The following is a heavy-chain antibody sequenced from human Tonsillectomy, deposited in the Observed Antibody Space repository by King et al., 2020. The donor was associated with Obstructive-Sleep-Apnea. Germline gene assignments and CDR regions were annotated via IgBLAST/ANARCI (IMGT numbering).Heavy chain of an antibody. V-gene: IGHV4-31*03. CDR3: VRGGTYYYGSGSFYNLAYFDY. CDR1: GDSISSGDYY. CDR2: IFYSGSP. J-gene: IGHJ4*02. D-gene: IGHD3-10*01. Sequence: VQLQESGPGLLKPSQTLSLTCTVSGDSISSGDYYWNWIRQHPGKGLEWIGYIFYSGSPYYNPSLQSRVTISVDTSKNQFSLKLRSVTAADTAVYYCVRGGTYYYGSGSFYNLAYFDYWGQGTLVTVSS.